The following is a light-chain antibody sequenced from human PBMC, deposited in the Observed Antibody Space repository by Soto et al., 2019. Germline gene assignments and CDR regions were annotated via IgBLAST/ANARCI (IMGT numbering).Light chain of an antibody. CDR3: SSSTHSNTVV. CDR2: EVS. V-gene: IGLV2-18*02. Sequence: QSVLTQPPSVSGSPGQSVTISCTGTSSDVGSYNRVSWYQQPPGTAPKLMIYEVSNRPSGVPDRFSGSKSGNTASLTISGLRPEDEADYYCSSSTHSNTVVFGGGTKVTVL. J-gene: IGLJ3*02. CDR1: SSDVGSYNR.